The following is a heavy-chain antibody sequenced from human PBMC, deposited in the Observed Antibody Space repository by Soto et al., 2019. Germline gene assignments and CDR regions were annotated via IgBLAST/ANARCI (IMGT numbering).Heavy chain of an antibody. J-gene: IGHJ4*02. CDR1: GFTFSSYA. Sequence: EVQLLESGGGLVQPGGSLRLSCAASGFTFSSYAMSWVRQAPGKGLEWVSAISGSGGSTYYADSVKGRFTISRDNSKNTLYLQMNSLSAEDTAVYYCAKVLGIVGAYFDYWGQGTLVTVSS. CDR2: ISGSGGST. D-gene: IGHD1-26*01. CDR3: AKVLGIVGAYFDY. V-gene: IGHV3-23*01.